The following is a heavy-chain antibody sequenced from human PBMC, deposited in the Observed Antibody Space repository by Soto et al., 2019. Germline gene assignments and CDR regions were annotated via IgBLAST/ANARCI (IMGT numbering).Heavy chain of an antibody. V-gene: IGHV3-15*01. D-gene: IGHD1-1*01. CDR2: IKGKTEGGTI. Sequence: VGSLRLSCAASGFTFSDAWMSWVRQAPGAGLEWVGLIKGKTEGGTIDYAAPVKARFTISRDASKNTLYLQMNSLKTEDTAVYYCTTDPHSTGTKYWGQGALVTVSS. J-gene: IGHJ4*02. CDR3: TTDPHSTGTKY. CDR1: GFTFSDAW.